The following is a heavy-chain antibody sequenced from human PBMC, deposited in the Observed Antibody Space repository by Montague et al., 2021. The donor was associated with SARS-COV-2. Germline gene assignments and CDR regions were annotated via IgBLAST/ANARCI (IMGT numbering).Heavy chain of an antibody. V-gene: IGHV4-4*02. Sequence: SETLSLTCAVSGGSISSSNWWSWVRQPQGKGLEWIGEIYHSGSTNYNPSLKSRVTISVDKSKNQFSLKLSSVTAADTAVYYCARMRWLRSEGGDYYGMDVWGQGTTVTVSS. CDR1: GGSISSSNW. D-gene: IGHD5-12*01. J-gene: IGHJ6*02. CDR3: ARMRWLRSEGGDYYGMDV. CDR2: IYHSGST.